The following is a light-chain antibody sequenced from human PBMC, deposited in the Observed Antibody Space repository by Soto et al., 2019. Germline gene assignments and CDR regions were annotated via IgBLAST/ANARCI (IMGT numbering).Light chain of an antibody. J-gene: IGKJ1*01. V-gene: IGKV3-20*01. CDR1: QSVSSSY. CDR2: STY. CDR3: QQYGNSSWT. Sequence: ENLLTQSPGTLSLSPGERSTLSCLARQSVSSSYIAWHQQKPGQAPRLVIYSTYNRATGVPDRFSGSGSGTDFTLTISRLESEDFAVYYCQQYGNSSWTFGQGTKVDIK.